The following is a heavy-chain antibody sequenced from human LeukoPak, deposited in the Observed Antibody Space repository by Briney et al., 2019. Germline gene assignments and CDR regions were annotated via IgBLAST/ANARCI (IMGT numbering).Heavy chain of an antibody. CDR3: AKNLEQWLAEIDY. CDR2: ISGSGGST. CDR1: GFTLSSYA. Sequence: GSLRLSCAASGFTLSSYAMSWVRQAPGKGLEWVSAISGSGGSTYYADSVKGWFTISRDNSKNTLYLQMNSLRAEDTAVYYCAKNLEQWLAEIDYWGQGTLVTVSS. D-gene: IGHD6-19*01. V-gene: IGHV3-23*01. J-gene: IGHJ4*02.